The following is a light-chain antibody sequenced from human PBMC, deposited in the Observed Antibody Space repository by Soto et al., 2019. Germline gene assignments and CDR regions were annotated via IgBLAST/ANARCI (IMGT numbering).Light chain of an antibody. J-gene: IGKJ1*01. V-gene: IGKV1-5*01. CDR3: QHYDSFWS. CDR2: DAS. Sequence: DIQMTQSPSTLSASVGGRVTITCRASQSVGTWVAWYQQKPGKAPKLLVYDASTLETGVPSRFSGSGSGAEFTLTITGLQPEDIATYSCQHYDSFWSFGQGTKVDIK. CDR1: QSVGTW.